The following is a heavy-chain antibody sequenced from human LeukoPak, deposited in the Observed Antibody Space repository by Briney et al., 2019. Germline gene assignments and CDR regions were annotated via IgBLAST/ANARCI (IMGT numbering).Heavy chain of an antibody. Sequence: PGGSLRLSCTASGFTFTDYIMHWVRQAPGKGLEWVSSISGSGAYIYYADSVKGRFTISRDNSKNTLYLQMNSLRAEDTAVYYCAKENSVLRFLEWLLKDFDYWGQGTLVTVSS. J-gene: IGHJ4*02. V-gene: IGHV3-23*01. CDR1: GFTFTDYI. D-gene: IGHD3-3*01. CDR3: AKENSVLRFLEWLLKDFDY. CDR2: ISGSGAYI.